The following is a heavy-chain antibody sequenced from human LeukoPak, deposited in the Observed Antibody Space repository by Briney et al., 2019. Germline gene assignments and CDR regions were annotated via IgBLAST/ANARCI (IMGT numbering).Heavy chain of an antibody. CDR2: TNPNSGNT. J-gene: IGHJ3*02. CDR3: AISSWYETDDAFDI. CDR1: GYTFTSYD. D-gene: IGHD6-13*01. Sequence: ASVKVSCKASGYTFTSYDINWVRQATGQGLEWMGWTNPNSGNTGYAQKFQGRVTMTRNTSISTAYMELSSLRSEDTAVYYCAISSWYETDDAFDIWGQGTMVTVSS. V-gene: IGHV1-8*01.